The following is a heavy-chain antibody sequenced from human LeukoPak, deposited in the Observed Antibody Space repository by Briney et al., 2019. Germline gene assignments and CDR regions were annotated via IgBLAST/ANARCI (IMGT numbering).Heavy chain of an antibody. CDR3: ARGGSSWPFDY. D-gene: IGHD6-13*01. Sequence: SETLSLTCTVSGGSISSYYWSWIRQPPGKGLEWIGYIYYSGSTNYNPSLKSRVTISVDTSKNQFSLKLSSVTAADTAVYYCARGGSSWPFDYWGRGTLVTVSS. CDR1: GGSISSYY. V-gene: IGHV4-59*01. CDR2: IYYSGST. J-gene: IGHJ4*02.